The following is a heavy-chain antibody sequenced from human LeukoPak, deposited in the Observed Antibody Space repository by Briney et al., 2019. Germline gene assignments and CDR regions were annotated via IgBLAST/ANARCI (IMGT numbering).Heavy chain of an antibody. Sequence: ASVKVSCKASGYTFNSYGISWVRQAPGQGLEWMGWISAYNGNTNYAQKLQGRVTMTTDTSTSTAYMELRSLRSDDTAVYYCARIGSSYYYYYMDVWGKGTTVTVSS. CDR3: ARIGSSYYYYYMDV. D-gene: IGHD1-1*01. V-gene: IGHV1-18*01. J-gene: IGHJ6*03. CDR2: ISAYNGNT. CDR1: GYTFNSYG.